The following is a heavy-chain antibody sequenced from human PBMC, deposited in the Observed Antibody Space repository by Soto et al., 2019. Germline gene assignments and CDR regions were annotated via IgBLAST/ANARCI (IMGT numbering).Heavy chain of an antibody. Sequence: QVQLQESGPGLVKPSETLSLTCTVSGGSISSYYWSWIRQPPGKGLEWIGYSYYIGSTNYNPSLKSRVTISVDTSKNQFSLKLSSVTAADTAVYYWARQSVGPSGSGSYFDYWGQGTLVTVSS. D-gene: IGHD3-10*01. J-gene: IGHJ4*02. CDR1: GGSISSYY. CDR2: SYYIGST. V-gene: IGHV4-59*08. CDR3: ARQSVGPSGSGSYFDY.